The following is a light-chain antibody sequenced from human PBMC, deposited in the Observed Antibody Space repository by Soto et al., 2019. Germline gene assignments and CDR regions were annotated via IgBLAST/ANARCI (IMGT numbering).Light chain of an antibody. CDR1: QSLLHSDGKTY. J-gene: IGKJ5*01. Sequence: DTVMTQTPLSLAVTPGQPASISCKSSQSLLHSDGKTYLYWYLQKAGQPPQSLIYEVSTRFSEVPDRISGSGSGTDFTLKISRVEAEDVGIYYCLQSTQYPITFGQGTRLEI. V-gene: IGKV2D-29*01. CDR2: EVS. CDR3: LQSTQYPIT.